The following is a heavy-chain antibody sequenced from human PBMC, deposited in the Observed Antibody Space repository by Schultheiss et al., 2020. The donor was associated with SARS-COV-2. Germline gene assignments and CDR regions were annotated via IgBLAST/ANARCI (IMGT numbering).Heavy chain of an antibody. Sequence: SETLSLTCAVSGGSISSSYYWSWIRQPPGKGLEWIGYIYYSGSTNYNPSLKSRVTISVDTSKNQFSLKLSSVTAADTAVYYCARDLYDIGFDPWGQGTLVTVSS. CDR1: GGSISSSYY. CDR3: ARDLYDIGFDP. J-gene: IGHJ5*02. CDR2: IYYSGST. D-gene: IGHD3-9*01. V-gene: IGHV4-61*01.